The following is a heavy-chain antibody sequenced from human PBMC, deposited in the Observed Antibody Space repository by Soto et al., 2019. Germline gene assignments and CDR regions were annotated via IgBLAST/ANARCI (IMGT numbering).Heavy chain of an antibody. CDR3: AKDAHCSGGNCYPYYFDY. D-gene: IGHD2-15*01. V-gene: IGHV3-23*01. J-gene: IGHJ4*02. Sequence: VGSLRLSCAASGFTFSSYAMNWVRQAPGKGLEWVSIIVGSGGSTSYADSVKGRFTISRDNSKNTLYLQMNSLRAEDTAVYYCAKDAHCSGGNCYPYYFDYWGQGTLVTSPQ. CDR2: IVGSGGST. CDR1: GFTFSSYA.